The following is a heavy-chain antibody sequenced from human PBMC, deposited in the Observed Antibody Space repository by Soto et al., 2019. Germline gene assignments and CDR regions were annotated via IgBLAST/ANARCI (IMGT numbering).Heavy chain of an antibody. Sequence: SETLSLTCTVSGGSISSSSYYWGWIRQPPGKGLEWIGSIYYSGSTYYDPSLKSRVTISVDTSKNQFSLKLSSVTAADTAVYYCARHQKTNTAMDRWGQGTLVTVSS. CDR2: IYYSGST. V-gene: IGHV4-39*01. CDR3: ARHQKTNTAMDR. J-gene: IGHJ5*02. CDR1: GGSISSSSYY. D-gene: IGHD5-18*01.